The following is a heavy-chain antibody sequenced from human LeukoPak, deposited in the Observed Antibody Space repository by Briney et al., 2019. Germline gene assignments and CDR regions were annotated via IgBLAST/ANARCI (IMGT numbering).Heavy chain of an antibody. CDR1: GYTFTSYG. Sequence: ASVKVPCKASGYTFTSYGISWVRQAPGQGREWMGWISAYNGNTNYAQKLQGRVTMTTDTSTSTAYMELRSLRSDDTAVYYCAISTLFSAAMNFDYWGQGTLVTVSS. V-gene: IGHV1-18*04. J-gene: IGHJ4*02. CDR2: ISAYNGNT. D-gene: IGHD2-2*01. CDR3: AISTLFSAAMNFDY.